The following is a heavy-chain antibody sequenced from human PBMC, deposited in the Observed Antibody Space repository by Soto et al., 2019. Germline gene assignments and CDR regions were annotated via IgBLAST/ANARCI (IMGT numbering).Heavy chain of an antibody. D-gene: IGHD5-18*01. Sequence: PSETLYLTCTVSGASVTILNWSWIRQPPGKGLEWIGYIFYSGSSNYDPSLKSRVTMSVDMSKNQFSLKLSSVTAADTAVYYCARVVPVYTYGINRFDIWGQGTMVTVSS. CDR1: GASVTILN. CDR3: ARVVPVYTYGINRFDI. J-gene: IGHJ3*02. V-gene: IGHV4-59*02. CDR2: IFYSGSS.